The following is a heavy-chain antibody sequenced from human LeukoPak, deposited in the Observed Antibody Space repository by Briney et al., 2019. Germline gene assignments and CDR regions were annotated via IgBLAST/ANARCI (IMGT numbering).Heavy chain of an antibody. D-gene: IGHD6-13*01. Sequence: SETLSLTCAVYGGSFSGYYWSWIRQPPGRGLEWIGEINDSESTNYNPSLKSRVTISVDTSKNQFSLKLSSVTAADTAIYYCARETAAAGSFIAINDYWGQGTLVTVSS. CDR1: GGSFSGYY. J-gene: IGHJ4*02. CDR3: ARETAAAGSFIAINDY. CDR2: INDSEST. V-gene: IGHV4-34*01.